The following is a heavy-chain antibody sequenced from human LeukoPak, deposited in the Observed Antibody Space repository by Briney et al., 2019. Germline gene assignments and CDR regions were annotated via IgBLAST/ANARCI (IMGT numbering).Heavy chain of an antibody. Sequence: SETLSLTCTVSGYSISSGYYWGWIRQPPGKGLEWIGSIYHSGSTSYNPSLKSRVTISVDTSKNQFSLKLSSVTAADTALYYCARQHGDLDYWGQGTLVTVSS. V-gene: IGHV4-38-2*02. CDR2: IYHSGST. CDR3: ARQHGDLDY. D-gene: IGHD4-17*01. CDR1: GYSISSGYY. J-gene: IGHJ4*02.